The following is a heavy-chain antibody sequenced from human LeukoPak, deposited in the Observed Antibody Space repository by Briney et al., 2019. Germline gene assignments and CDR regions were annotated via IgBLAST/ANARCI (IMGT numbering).Heavy chain of an antibody. V-gene: IGHV3-48*03. CDR2: ISSSGSTI. CDR1: GFTFSSYE. J-gene: IGHJ6*03. D-gene: IGHD3-22*01. Sequence: GGSLRLSCAASGFTFSSYEMNWVRQAPGKGLEWVSYISSSGSTIYYADSVKGRFTISRDNAKNSLYLQMNSLRAEDTAVYYCARDRITYYYDSSGYSYYYYYYMDVWGKGTTVTISS. CDR3: ARDRITYYYDSSGYSYYYYYYMDV.